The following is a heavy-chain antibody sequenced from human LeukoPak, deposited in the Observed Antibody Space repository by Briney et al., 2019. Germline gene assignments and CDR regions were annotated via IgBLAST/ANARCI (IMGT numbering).Heavy chain of an antibody. CDR1: GGSVSSSRYY. D-gene: IGHD2-2*01. CDR2: IYYTGST. Sequence: SETLSLTCPVSGGSVSSSRYYWGWIRQPPGMGLEWIGSIYYTGSTYYNPSLKSRVTISVDTSKNQFSLKLSSVTAADTAVYYCARGGGYCSSTSCYPYYFDYCGQGTLVTVSS. CDR3: ARGGGYCSSTSCYPYYFDY. V-gene: IGHV4-39*07. J-gene: IGHJ4*02.